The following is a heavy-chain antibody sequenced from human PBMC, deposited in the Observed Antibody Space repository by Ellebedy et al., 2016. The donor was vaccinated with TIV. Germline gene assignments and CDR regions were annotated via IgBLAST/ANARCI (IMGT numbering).Heavy chain of an antibody. J-gene: IGHJ3*02. D-gene: IGHD3-16*01. CDR2: MSGTATYI. Sequence: GESLKISXPTSQIDFSKYIMNWVRQAPGAGLEWVSSMSGTATYIYYADSVKGRFSISRDDAKKSLYLQMDSLTPDDTAVYFCARTMLGDHDAFDIWGQGTMVTVSS. V-gene: IGHV3-21*01. CDR3: ARTMLGDHDAFDI. CDR1: QIDFSKYI.